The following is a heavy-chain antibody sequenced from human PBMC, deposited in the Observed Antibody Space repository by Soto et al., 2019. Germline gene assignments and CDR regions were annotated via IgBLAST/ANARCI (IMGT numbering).Heavy chain of an antibody. Sequence: ASVKVSCKASGGTFSSYTISWVRQAPGQGLEWMGRIIPILGIANYAQKFQGRVTITADKSTSTAYMELSSLRSEDTAVYYCARGRSDCSGGSCYSETFDYWGQGTLVTVSS. V-gene: IGHV1-69*02. D-gene: IGHD2-15*01. J-gene: IGHJ4*02. CDR1: GGTFSSYT. CDR2: IIPILGIA. CDR3: ARGRSDCSGGSCYSETFDY.